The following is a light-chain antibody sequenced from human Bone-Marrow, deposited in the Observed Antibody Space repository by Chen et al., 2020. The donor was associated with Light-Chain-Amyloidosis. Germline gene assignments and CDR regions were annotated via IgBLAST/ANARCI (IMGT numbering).Light chain of an antibody. V-gene: IGLV2-14*03. CDR1: SSDIGGNKY. Sequence: QSALTQPRSVSGSPGQSITISCTGSSSDIGGNKYVSWYQHYPGKAPRLMIYDVNNRPSGVSNRFSGSKSGSTASLTISGLQAEDEAAYYCSSITDSTTWVFGGGTKVTVL. CDR3: SSITDSTTWV. CDR2: DVN. J-gene: IGLJ3*02.